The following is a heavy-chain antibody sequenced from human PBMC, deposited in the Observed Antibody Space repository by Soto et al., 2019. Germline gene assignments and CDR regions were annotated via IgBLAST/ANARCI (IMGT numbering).Heavy chain of an antibody. D-gene: IGHD5-18*01. CDR1: GFSLSTSGVG. CDR2: IYWDDDE. Sequence: QITLKESGPTLVKPTQTLTLTGTFSGFSLSTSGVGVAWIRQPPGEALEWLALIYWDDDERYSPSLKSRLTITKVTSKNQLVLTMTDMDPVDTATYYCAHRRDTAGGNWFDPWGQGTLVTVSS. V-gene: IGHV2-5*02. J-gene: IGHJ5*02. CDR3: AHRRDTAGGNWFDP.